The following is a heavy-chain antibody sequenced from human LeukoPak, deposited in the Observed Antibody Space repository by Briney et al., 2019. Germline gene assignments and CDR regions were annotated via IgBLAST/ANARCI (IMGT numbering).Heavy chain of an antibody. CDR3: ASRNWDSGGFDI. Sequence: SETLSLTCTVSGGSISSGGYYWSWIRQPPGKGPEWIGYIYYSGSTNYNPSLKSRVTISVDTSKNQFSLKLSSVTAADTAVYYCASRNWDSGGFDIWGQGTMVTVSS. CDR1: GGSISSGGYY. CDR2: IYYSGST. V-gene: IGHV4-61*08. J-gene: IGHJ3*02. D-gene: IGHD1-7*01.